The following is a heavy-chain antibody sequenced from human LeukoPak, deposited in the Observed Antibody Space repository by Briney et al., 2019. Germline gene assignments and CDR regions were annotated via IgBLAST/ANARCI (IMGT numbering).Heavy chain of an antibody. CDR1: GGSISSYY. CDR2: IYHSGST. V-gene: IGHV4-38-2*02. Sequence: SDPLSLTCTVSGGSISSYYWAWIRHPPGKGLEWIGSIYHSGSTYYNPSLKSRVTISVDTSKNQFSLKLSSVTAADTAVYYCARIYYGDNWFDPWGQGTLVTVSS. D-gene: IGHD3-10*01. J-gene: IGHJ5*02. CDR3: ARIYYGDNWFDP.